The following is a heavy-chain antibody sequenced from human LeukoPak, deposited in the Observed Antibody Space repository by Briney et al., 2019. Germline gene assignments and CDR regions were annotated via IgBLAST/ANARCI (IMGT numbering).Heavy chain of an antibody. CDR2: MYHSGDT. Sequence: SETLSLTCSVSDYSISSGYYWGWIRQPPGKGLEWIGSMYHSGDTYHNPALKSRVTISVETSKNQFSLKLRSVTAADTAVYYCARVTGYMIEDYFDYWGQGTLLSVSS. V-gene: IGHV4-38-2*02. D-gene: IGHD3-22*01. CDR1: DYSISSGYY. J-gene: IGHJ4*02. CDR3: ARVTGYMIEDYFDY.